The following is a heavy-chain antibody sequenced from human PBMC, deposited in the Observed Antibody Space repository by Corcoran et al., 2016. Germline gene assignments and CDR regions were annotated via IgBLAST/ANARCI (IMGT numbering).Heavy chain of an antibody. V-gene: IGHV4-34*01. CDR3: ARYHDRSGYASVWFDP. CDR1: GGSFSGYY. J-gene: IGHJ5*02. D-gene: IGHD3-22*01. CDR2: INHSGST. Sequence: QVQLQQWGAGLLKPSETLSLTCAVYGGSFSGYYWSWIRQPPGKGLEWIGEINHSGSTNYNPSLKSRVTISVDTSKNQFSLKLSSVTAADTAVYDCARYHDRSGYASVWFDPWGQGTLVTVSS.